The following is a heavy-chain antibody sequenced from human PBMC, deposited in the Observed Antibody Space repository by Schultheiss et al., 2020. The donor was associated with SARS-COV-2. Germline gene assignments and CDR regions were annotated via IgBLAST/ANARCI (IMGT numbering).Heavy chain of an antibody. CDR1: GGSISSYY. Sequence: SETLSLTCTVSGGSISSYYWSWIRQPPGKGLEWIGYIYYSGSTNYNPSLESRVSMSVDTSKNQFSLTLTSVTAADTAVYYCARDQGAYYYYMDVWGKGTTVTVSS. J-gene: IGHJ6*03. CDR3: ARDQGAYYYYMDV. V-gene: IGHV4-59*01. D-gene: IGHD3-16*01. CDR2: IYYSGST.